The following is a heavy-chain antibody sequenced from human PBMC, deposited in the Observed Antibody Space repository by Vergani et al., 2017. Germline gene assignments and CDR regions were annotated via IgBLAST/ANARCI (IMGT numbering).Heavy chain of an antibody. D-gene: IGHD3-3*01. CDR2: ISASGHDT. CDR3: ARDPRDITIFGAHRYAY. J-gene: IGHJ4*01. Sequence: EVQLLESGGGLVQPGGSLRLSCAASGFRFSTYAMNWVRQAQGKGLEWVSGISASGHDTSYADSVKGRFTISRDSYKNTLYLQMNSLRADDTAIYYCARDPRDITIFGAHRYAYLGQGSLVNVSS. CDR1: GFRFSTYA. V-gene: IGHV3-23*01.